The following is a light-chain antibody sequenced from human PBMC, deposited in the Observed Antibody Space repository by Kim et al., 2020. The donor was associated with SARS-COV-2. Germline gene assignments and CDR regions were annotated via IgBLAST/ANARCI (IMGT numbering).Light chain of an antibody. CDR1: NIGSKS. V-gene: IGLV3-21*04. CDR2: HDS. J-gene: IGLJ2*01. Sequence: SYELTQPPSVSVAPGKTARITCGGNNIGSKSVHWYQQKPGQAPVLVIYHDSDRPSGIPERFSGSNSGNTATLTISRVEAGDEADYYCQGWDSSSDHPVVF. CDR3: QGWDSSSDHPVV.